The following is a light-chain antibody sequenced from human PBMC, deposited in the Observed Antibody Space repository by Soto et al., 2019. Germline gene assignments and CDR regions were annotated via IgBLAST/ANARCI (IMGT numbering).Light chain of an antibody. J-gene: IGKJ2*03. CDR2: AAS. CDR3: QQSYSTQYS. V-gene: IGKV1-39*01. Sequence: DIQMTQSPSSLSASVGDRVTITCRASQSINSYLNWYQQKPGKAPNLLIYAASSLQSGVPSRFSGSGSKTDFTLTISSLQPEDFATYDCQQSYSTQYSFGQGTRLDI. CDR1: QSINSY.